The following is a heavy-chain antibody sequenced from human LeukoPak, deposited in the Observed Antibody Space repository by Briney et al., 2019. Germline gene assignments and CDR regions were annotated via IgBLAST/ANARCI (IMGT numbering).Heavy chain of an antibody. J-gene: IGHJ5*02. Sequence: SETLSLTCTVSGGSISSYYWSWIRQPPGKGLEWIGYIYYSGSTNYNPSLKSRVTISVDTSKNQFSLKLSSVTAADTAVYYCARDRKRANWLDPWGQGTLVTVSS. V-gene: IGHV4-59*01. CDR1: GGSISSYY. CDR2: IYYSGST. CDR3: ARDRKRANWLDP.